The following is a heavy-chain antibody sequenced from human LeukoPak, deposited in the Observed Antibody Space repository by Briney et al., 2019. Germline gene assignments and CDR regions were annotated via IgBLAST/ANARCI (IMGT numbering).Heavy chain of an antibody. CDR3: ARMGVTDAFDI. J-gene: IGHJ3*02. Sequence: GGSLRLSCAASGFTFSTYGMHWVRQAPGKGLEWVAFIRSDGSTKYFADSVKGRFTISRDNAKNSLYLQMNSLRAEDTALYHCARMGVTDAFDIWGQGTMVTVSS. D-gene: IGHD3-10*01. CDR2: IRSDGSTK. CDR1: GFTFSTYG. V-gene: IGHV3-30*02.